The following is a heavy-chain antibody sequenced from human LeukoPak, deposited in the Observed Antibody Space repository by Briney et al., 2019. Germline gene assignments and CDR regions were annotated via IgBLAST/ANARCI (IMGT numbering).Heavy chain of an antibody. J-gene: IGHJ3*02. CDR2: ITDSGNEI. CDR3: ARLSHYAFDT. Sequence: GESLRLSCAPSGFIFSDYYMSWVRQAPGKGPEWVSYITDSGNEIYYADSVKGRFTISGDNAKNSLFLQMNSLRAEDTAVYYCARLSHYAFDTWGQGAVVTVSS. V-gene: IGHV3-11*01. CDR1: GFIFSDYY.